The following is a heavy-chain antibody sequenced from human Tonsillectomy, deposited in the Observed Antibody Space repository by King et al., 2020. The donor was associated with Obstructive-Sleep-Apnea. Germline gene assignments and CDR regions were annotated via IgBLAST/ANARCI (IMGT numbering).Heavy chain of an antibody. Sequence: QLQESGPGLVKPSETLSLTCTVSGGSISSSSYYWGWIRQPPGKGLEWIESIYYTGSTYYNPSLKSRVTISVDTSKNQFSLKLSSVTAADTGVYYCASVRYSYGYLSAFDIWGQGTMVTVSS. D-gene: IGHD5-18*01. CDR1: GGSISSSSYY. J-gene: IGHJ3*02. V-gene: IGHV4-39*07. CDR3: ASVRYSYGYLSAFDI. CDR2: IYYTGST.